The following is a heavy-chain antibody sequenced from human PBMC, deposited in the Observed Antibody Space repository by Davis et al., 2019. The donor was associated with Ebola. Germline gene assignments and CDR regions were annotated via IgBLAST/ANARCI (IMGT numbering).Heavy chain of an antibody. CDR1: GFTFSTYS. CDR3: ARDKGDFWSGYYTGSYFDY. V-gene: IGHV3-48*02. Sequence: PGGSLRLSCAAPGFTFSTYSMNWVRQAPGKGLEWVSYISSSSSTIYYADSVKGRFTISRDNAKNSLYLQMNSLRDEDTAVYYCARDKGDFWSGYYTGSYFDYWGQGTLVTVSS. D-gene: IGHD3-3*01. CDR2: ISSSSSTI. J-gene: IGHJ4*02.